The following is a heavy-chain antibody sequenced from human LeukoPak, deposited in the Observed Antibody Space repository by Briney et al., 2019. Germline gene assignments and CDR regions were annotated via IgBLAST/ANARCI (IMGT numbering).Heavy chain of an antibody. J-gene: IGHJ4*02. CDR3: AKGGIQLWFYFDY. CDR1: GFTFSSYG. D-gene: IGHD5-18*01. CDR2: ISGSGGST. V-gene: IGHV3-23*01. Sequence: GGSLRLSCAASGFTFSSYGMSWVRQAPGRGLEWVSAISGSGGSTYYADSVKGRFTISRDNSKNTLYLQMNSLRAEDTAVYYCAKGGIQLWFYFDYWGQGTLVTVPS.